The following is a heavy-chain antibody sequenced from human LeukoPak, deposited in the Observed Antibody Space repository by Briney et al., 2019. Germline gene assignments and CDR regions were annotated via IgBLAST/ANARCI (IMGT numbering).Heavy chain of an antibody. CDR2: IYHSGST. V-gene: IGHV4-4*02. D-gene: IGHD6-19*01. Sequence: SETLSFTCAVSGGSISSSNWWSWVRQPPGKGLEWIGEIYHSGSTNYNPSLKSRVTISVDKSKNQFSLKLSSVTAADTAVYYCARDPIAVAGTGRAFDIWGQGTMVTVSS. CDR3: ARDPIAVAGTGRAFDI. CDR1: GGSISSSNW. J-gene: IGHJ3*02.